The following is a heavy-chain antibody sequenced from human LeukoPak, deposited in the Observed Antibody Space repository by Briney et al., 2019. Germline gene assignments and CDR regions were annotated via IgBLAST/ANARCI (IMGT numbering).Heavy chain of an antibody. CDR2: IIPILGIA. Sequence: SVKVSCKASGGTFSSYAISWVRQAPGQGLEWMGRIIPILGIANYAQKFQGRVTITADKSTSTAYMELSSLRSEDTAVYYCAIDRDGYCSGGSCYPLSDYWGQGTLVTVSS. J-gene: IGHJ4*02. CDR1: GGTFSSYA. V-gene: IGHV1-69*04. D-gene: IGHD2-15*01. CDR3: AIDRDGYCSGGSCYPLSDY.